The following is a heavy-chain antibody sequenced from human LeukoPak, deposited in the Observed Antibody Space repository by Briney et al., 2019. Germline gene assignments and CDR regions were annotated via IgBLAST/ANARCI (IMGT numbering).Heavy chain of an antibody. Sequence: PGGSLRLSCAASGFTFSSYSMNWVRQAPGKGLEWVSSVSSSSSYIYYADSMKGRFTISRDNAKNSLYLQMNSLRAEDTAVYYCARDPPATYYDILTGYNDFDYWGQGTLVTVSS. CDR1: GFTFSSYS. V-gene: IGHV3-21*01. CDR2: VSSSSSYI. J-gene: IGHJ4*02. CDR3: ARDPPATYYDILTGYNDFDY. D-gene: IGHD3-9*01.